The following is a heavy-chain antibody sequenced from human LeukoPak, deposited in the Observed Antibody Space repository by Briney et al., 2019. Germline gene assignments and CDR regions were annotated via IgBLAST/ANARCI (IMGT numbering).Heavy chain of an antibody. D-gene: IGHD6-6*01. CDR2: IWYDGGNR. V-gene: IGHV3-33*01. J-gene: IGHJ4*02. CDR1: GFSFSNYG. CDR3: ARDVLYSSSSGDY. Sequence: GGSLTLSCAASGFSFSNYGMHWVRQAPGKGLEWVATIWYDGGNRYYGDSVEGRFTISRDNAKNTLYLQMNSLRAEDTAVYYCARDVLYSSSSGDYWGQGTLVTVSS.